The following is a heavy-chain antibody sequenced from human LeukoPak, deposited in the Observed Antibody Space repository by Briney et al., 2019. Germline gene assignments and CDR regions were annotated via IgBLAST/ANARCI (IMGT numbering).Heavy chain of an antibody. CDR3: ARDAHYDFWSGYYSTWPLGY. D-gene: IGHD3-3*01. V-gene: IGHV3-21*01. CDR2: ISSSSSYI. CDR1: GFTFSSYS. J-gene: IGHJ4*02. Sequence: GGPLRLSCAASGFTFSSYSMNWVRQAPGKGLKWDSSISSSSSYIYYADSVKGRFTISRDNAKNSLYLQMNSLRAEDTAVYYCARDAHYDFWSGYYSTWPLGYWGQGTLVTVSS.